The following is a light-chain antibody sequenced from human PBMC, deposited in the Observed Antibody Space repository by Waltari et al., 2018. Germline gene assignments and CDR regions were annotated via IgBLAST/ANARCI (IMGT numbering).Light chain of an antibody. V-gene: IGKV1-39*01. CDR3: QQTFTSQYT. Sequence: DIRLTQSPASLSASVGDNVTITCRASQNIDQYVTWYQQKPGTAPKLLISAASFLKAGVRSRFSGTGSPSGTEFTLAMAGLQPEDFATYHCQQTFTSQYTFGRGT. CDR2: AAS. CDR1: QNIDQY. J-gene: IGKJ2*01.